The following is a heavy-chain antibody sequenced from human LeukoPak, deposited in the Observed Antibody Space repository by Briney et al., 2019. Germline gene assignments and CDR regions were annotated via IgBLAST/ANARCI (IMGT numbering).Heavy chain of an antibody. Sequence: SETLSLTCAVYGGSFTDYSWTWIRQPPGKGLEWIAMINHSGDTNYNPSLKSRVTISVDTSKNQFSLKLSSVTAADTAVYYCARGPYYDFWSGYYGSRYYYMDVWGKGTTVTVSS. J-gene: IGHJ6*03. CDR1: GGSFTDYS. V-gene: IGHV4-34*01. D-gene: IGHD3-3*01. CDR2: INHSGDT. CDR3: ARGPYYDFWSGYYGSRYYYMDV.